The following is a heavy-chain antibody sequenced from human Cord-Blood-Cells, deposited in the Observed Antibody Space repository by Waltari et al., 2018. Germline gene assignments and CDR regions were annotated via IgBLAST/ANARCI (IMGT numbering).Heavy chain of an antibody. CDR3: VIVVPAGYFDY. V-gene: IGHV4-34*01. CDR1: GGSFSGYY. J-gene: IGHJ4*02. CDR2: INHSGST. Sequence: QVQLQQWGAGLLKPSETLSLTCAVYGGSFSGYYWSWIRQPSGKGLEWIGEINHSGSTNYNPSLKSRVTISVDTSKNQFSLKLSSVTAADTAVYYCVIVVPAGYFDYWGQGTLVTVSS. D-gene: IGHD2-2*01.